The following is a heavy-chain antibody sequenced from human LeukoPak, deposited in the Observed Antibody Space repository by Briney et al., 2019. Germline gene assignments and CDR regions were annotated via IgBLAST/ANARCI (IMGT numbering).Heavy chain of an antibody. D-gene: IGHD3-10*01. CDR3: ARIRETLVRGLMRYYYDP. Sequence: GGSLRLSCAASGFTFSSYWMSWVRQAPGKGLEWVANLKHDGSEKYYVDSVKGRFTISRDNAKKSLYLQMNSLRAEDTAVYYCARIRETLVRGLMRYYYDPWGQGTLLTVSS. CDR2: LKHDGSEK. V-gene: IGHV3-7*01. J-gene: IGHJ5*02. CDR1: GFTFSSYW.